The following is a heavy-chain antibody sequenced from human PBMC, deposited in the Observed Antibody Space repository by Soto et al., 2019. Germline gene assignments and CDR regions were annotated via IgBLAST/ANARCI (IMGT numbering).Heavy chain of an antibody. CDR3: ARDWKVVIPNSSGDAFDI. V-gene: IGHV1-69*12. CDR2: IIPIFGTA. D-gene: IGHD3-22*01. Sequence: QVQLVQSGAEVKKPGSSVKVSCKASGGTFSSYAISWVRQAPGQGLEWMGGIIPIFGTANYAQKFQGRVTITADESTSTAYMELRSLRSEDTAVYYCARDWKVVIPNSSGDAFDIWGQGTMVTVSS. CDR1: GGTFSSYA. J-gene: IGHJ3*02.